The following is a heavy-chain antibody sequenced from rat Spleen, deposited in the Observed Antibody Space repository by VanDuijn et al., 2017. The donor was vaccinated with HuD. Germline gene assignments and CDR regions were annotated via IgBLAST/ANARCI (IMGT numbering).Heavy chain of an antibody. Sequence: EVQLVESGGDLVQPGRSLKLTCAASGFTFSHYGMAWVRQTPTKGLEWVASITTGSGNTYYRDSVKGRFTISRDTAQNTLYLQMNSLGSEDTATYSCATTTGFYVMDAWGQGASVTVSS. J-gene: IGHJ4*01. V-gene: IGHV5S13*01. CDR1: GFTFSHYG. D-gene: IGHD1-11*01. CDR3: ATTTGFYVMDA. CDR2: ITTGSGNT.